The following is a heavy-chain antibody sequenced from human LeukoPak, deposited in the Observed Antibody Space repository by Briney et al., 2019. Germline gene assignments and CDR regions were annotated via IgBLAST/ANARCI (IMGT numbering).Heavy chain of an antibody. J-gene: IGHJ6*02. V-gene: IGHV3-48*03. CDR3: ARVSGWYGIDV. CDR2: ISSSGSTI. Sequence: GGSLRLSCAASGFTFSSYEMNWVRQAPGKGLEWVSYISSSGSTIYYADSVKGRFTISRDNAKNSLYLQMNSLRAEDTAVYYCARVSGWYGIDVWGQGTTVTVSS. CDR1: GFTFSSYE. D-gene: IGHD6-19*01.